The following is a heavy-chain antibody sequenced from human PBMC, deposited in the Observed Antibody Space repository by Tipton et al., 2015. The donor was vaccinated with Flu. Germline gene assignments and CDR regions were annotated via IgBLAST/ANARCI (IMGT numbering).Heavy chain of an antibody. D-gene: IGHD3-10*01. CDR2: VSHSGST. CDR3: VRLTYYYGSGTSDY. Sequence: LRLSCAASGFTFSGYYMSWIRQAPGKGLEWIGSVSHSGSTYYSPSLKSRITISVDTFKTQFFLRLSSVTAADTAVYYCVRLTYYYGSGTSDYWGQGTLVTVSS. V-gene: IGHV4-38-2*01. J-gene: IGHJ4*02. CDR1: GFTFSGYY.